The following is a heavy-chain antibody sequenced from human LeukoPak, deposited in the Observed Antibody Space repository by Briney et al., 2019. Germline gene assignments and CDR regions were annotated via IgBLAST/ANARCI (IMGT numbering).Heavy chain of an antibody. CDR2: INHSGST. J-gene: IGHJ6*03. CDR1: GGSFSGYY. D-gene: IGHD6-13*01. V-gene: IGHV4-34*01. Sequence: SETLSLTCAVYGGSFSGYYWSWIRQPPGKGLEWIGEINHSGSTNYNPSLKSRVTISVDTSKNQFSLKVSSVTAADTAVYYCARGLSSSWTRYYCMDVWGKGTTVTVSS. CDR3: ARGLSSSWTRYYCMDV.